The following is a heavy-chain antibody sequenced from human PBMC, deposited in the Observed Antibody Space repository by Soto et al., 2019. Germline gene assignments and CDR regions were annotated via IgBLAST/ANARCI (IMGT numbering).Heavy chain of an antibody. V-gene: IGHV1-69*06. J-gene: IGHJ6*02. Sequence: ASVKVSCKASGGTFSSYAISWVRQAPGQGLEWMGGIIPIFGTANYAQKFQGRVTITADKSTSTAYMELSSLRSEDTAVYYCARDQAVGAARPPGYYYYGMDVWGQGTTVTVSS. CDR1: GGTFSSYA. CDR3: ARDQAVGAARPPGYYYYGMDV. D-gene: IGHD6-6*01. CDR2: IIPIFGTA.